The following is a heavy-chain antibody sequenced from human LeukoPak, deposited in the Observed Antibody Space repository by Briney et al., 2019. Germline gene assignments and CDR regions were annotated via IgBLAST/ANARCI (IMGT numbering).Heavy chain of an antibody. CDR1: GGSISSSSYY. J-gene: IGHJ4*02. V-gene: IGHV4-39*07. Sequence: SETLSLTCTVSGGSISSSSYYWGWIRQPPGKGLEWIGSIYYSGSTYYNPSLKSRVTISVDTSKNQFSLKLSSVTAADTAVYSCARVIRLGYGSEPPSYYFDYWGQGTLVTVSS. D-gene: IGHD3-10*01. CDR3: ARVIRLGYGSEPPSYYFDY. CDR2: IYYSGST.